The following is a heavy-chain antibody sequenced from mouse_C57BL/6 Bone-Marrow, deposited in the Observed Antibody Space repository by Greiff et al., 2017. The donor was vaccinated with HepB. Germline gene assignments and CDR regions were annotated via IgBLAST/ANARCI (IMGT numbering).Heavy chain of an antibody. CDR2: IYPRSGNT. CDR3: AVLLLRRRYFDV. CDR1: GYTFTSYG. D-gene: IGHD1-1*01. J-gene: IGHJ1*03. V-gene: IGHV1-81*01. Sequence: QVQLKESGAELARPGASVKLSCKASGYTFTSYGISWVKQRTGQGLEWIGEIYPRSGNTYYNEKFKGKATLTADKSSSTAYMELRSLTSEDSAVYFCAVLLLRRRYFDVWGTGTTVTVSS.